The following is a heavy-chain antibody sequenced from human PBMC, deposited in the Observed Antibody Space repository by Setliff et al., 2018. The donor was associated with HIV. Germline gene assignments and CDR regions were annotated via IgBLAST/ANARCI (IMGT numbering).Heavy chain of an antibody. CDR2: INAGNGNT. V-gene: IGHV1-3*01. CDR3: ARDSAIVTTIIDHYYGMDV. J-gene: IGHJ6*02. Sequence: ASVKVSCKASGYTFTDYAIYWMRQAPGQRLEWLGWINAGNGNTEYSQNFQGRVTISRDTSASTAYMELSSLRSEDTAVYYCARDSAIVTTIIDHYYGMDVWGQGTTVIVSS. CDR1: GYTFTDYA. D-gene: IGHD5-12*01.